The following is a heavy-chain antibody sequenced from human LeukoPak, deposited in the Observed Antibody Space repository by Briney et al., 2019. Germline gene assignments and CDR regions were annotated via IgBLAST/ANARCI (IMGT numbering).Heavy chain of an antibody. Sequence: QTLSLNCAISGDSVSSNSAAWNWIRQSPSRGLEWLGRTYYRSKWRNDYAVSVTSRITISPDTSKNQFSLQLNSVTPEDTSVYYCVRDLSWRFDYWGQGTLVTASS. D-gene: IGHD2/OR15-2a*01. CDR3: VRDLSWRFDY. V-gene: IGHV6-1*01. CDR2: TYYRSKWRN. J-gene: IGHJ4*02. CDR1: GDSVSSNSAA.